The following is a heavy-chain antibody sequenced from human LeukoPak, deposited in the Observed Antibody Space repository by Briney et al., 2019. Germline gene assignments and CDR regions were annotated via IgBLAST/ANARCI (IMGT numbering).Heavy chain of an antibody. CDR2: ISYSGAST. J-gene: IGHJ4*02. CDR1: GFTFSGYA. Sequence: GGSLRLSCAASGFTFSGYAMSWVRQAPGKGLEWVSVISYSGASTYYADSVKGRFTISRDNSKNTLYLQMNTLRAEDTAVYYRAKKDSNGYYSPFDHWGQGTLVTVSS. V-gene: IGHV3-23*01. CDR3: AKKDSNGYYSPFDH. D-gene: IGHD3-22*01.